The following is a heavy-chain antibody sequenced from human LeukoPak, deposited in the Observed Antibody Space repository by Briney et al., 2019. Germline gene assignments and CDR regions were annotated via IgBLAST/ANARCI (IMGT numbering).Heavy chain of an antibody. CDR2: IYPGDSKT. V-gene: IGHV5-51*01. CDR1: GHNFTTKW. J-gene: IGHJ6*02. CDR3: ARQESVVFMDV. D-gene: IGHD3-10*01. Sequence: GESLKTLRQGSGHNFTTKWIGWVRQMPGKGLEWMGIIYPGDSKTIYSPSFQGQVFISADRSIRTAYLQWRSLKASDTAMYYCARQESVVFMDVRGQGTTVTVSS.